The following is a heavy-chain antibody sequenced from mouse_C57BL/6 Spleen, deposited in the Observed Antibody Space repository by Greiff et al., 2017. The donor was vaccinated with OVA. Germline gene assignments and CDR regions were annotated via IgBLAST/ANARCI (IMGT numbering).Heavy chain of an antibody. D-gene: IGHD4-1*01. V-gene: IGHV1-76*01. Sequence: VQLQESGAELVRPGASVKLSCKASGYTFTDYYINWVKQRPGQGLEWIARIYPGSGNTYYNEKFKGKATLTAEKSSSTAYMQLSSLTSEDSAVYFCARSWGLYAMDYWGQGTSVTVSS. J-gene: IGHJ4*01. CDR2: IYPGSGNT. CDR1: GYTFTDYY. CDR3: ARSWGLYAMDY.